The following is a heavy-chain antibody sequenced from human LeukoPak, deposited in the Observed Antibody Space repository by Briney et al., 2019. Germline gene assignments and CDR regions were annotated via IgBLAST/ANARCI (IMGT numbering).Heavy chain of an antibody. V-gene: IGHV3-7*01. Sequence: GGSLRLSCSGSRFTFSHHWMTWVRQAPGKGLEWVANKKFDGSEKFYGDSVKGRFTISRDNAKNSLYLQMNSLRAEDTATYFCVGARSSLWSRQVSIWFVPWGQGTLVTVSS. CDR2: KKFDGSEK. CDR3: VGARSSLWSRQVSIWFVP. CDR1: RFTFSHHW. J-gene: IGHJ5*02. D-gene: IGHD2-2*01.